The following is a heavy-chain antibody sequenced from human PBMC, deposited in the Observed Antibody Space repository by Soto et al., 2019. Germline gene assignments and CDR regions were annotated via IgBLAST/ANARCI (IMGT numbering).Heavy chain of an antibody. CDR1: GYTFTSCG. D-gene: IGHD4-4*01. V-gene: IGHV1-18*01. CDR2: INTYNGYT. CDR3: ARDLTKGLDV. Sequence: QVHLVQSGAEVKKPGASVKVSCKASGYTFTSCGISWVRQAPGQGLEWMGLINTYNGYTKYPQNFQGRVTMTTDTSTGTVYMELRSLTSDDTAVYSCARDLTKGLDVWGQGTTVTVS. J-gene: IGHJ6*02.